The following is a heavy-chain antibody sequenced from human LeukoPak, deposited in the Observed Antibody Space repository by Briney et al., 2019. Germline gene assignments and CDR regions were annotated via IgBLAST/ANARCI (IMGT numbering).Heavy chain of an antibody. Sequence: SVKVSCKASGGTFSSYAISWVRQAPGQGLEWMGRIIPILGIANYAQKFQGRVTITADKSTSTAYMELSSLRSEDTAVYYCARDATYYYDSSGYYSGYWGQGTLVTVSS. CDR1: GGTFSSYA. J-gene: IGHJ4*02. D-gene: IGHD3-22*01. CDR2: IIPILGIA. V-gene: IGHV1-69*04. CDR3: ARDATYYYDSSGYYSGY.